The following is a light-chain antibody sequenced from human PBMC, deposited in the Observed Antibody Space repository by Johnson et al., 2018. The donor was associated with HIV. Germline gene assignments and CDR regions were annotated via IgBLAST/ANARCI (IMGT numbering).Light chain of an antibody. J-gene: IGLJ1*01. CDR2: DNN. Sequence: QSVLTQPPSVSAAPGQKVTISCSGSSSNIGNNYVSWYQQLPGTAPKLLIYDNNKRPSGIPDRFSGSKSGTSATLGITGIHTGDEADYYCGTWDTSLSAGGVFGTGTKVTVL. CDR3: GTWDTSLSAGGV. CDR1: SSNIGNNY. V-gene: IGLV1-51*01.